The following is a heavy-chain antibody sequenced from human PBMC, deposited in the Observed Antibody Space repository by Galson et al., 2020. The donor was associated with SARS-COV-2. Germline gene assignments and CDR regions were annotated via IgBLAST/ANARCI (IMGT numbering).Heavy chain of an antibody. CDR1: GGSISSLNYF. J-gene: IGHJ5*02. CDR3: ARLEGPVRGVIMASWFDP. V-gene: IGHV4-39*01. CDR2: ISYTGTT. Sequence: SETLSLTCTVSGGSISSLNYFWGWIRQPPGKGLEWIGSISYTGTTHYNPSLKSRVTISVDTSKNQFSLKLSSVTATDTAIYYCARLEGPVRGVIMASWFDPWGQGALVTVSS. D-gene: IGHD3-10*01.